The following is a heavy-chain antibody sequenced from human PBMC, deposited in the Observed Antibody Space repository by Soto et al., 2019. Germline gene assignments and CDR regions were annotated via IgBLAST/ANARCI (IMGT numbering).Heavy chain of an antibody. V-gene: IGHV4-59*01. J-gene: IGHJ4*02. Sequence: SETLSLTCPVSGGSISSYYWSWIRQPPGKGLEWIGYIYYSGSTNYNPSLKSRVTISVDTSKNQFSLKLSSVTAADTAVYYCARGRSYDILTGLDYWGQGTLVTVSS. CDR1: GGSISSYY. CDR2: IYYSGST. CDR3: ARGRSYDILTGLDY. D-gene: IGHD3-9*01.